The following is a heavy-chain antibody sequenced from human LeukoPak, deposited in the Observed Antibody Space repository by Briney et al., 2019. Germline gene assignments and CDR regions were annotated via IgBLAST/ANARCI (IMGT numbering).Heavy chain of an antibody. CDR1: GGSISSSSYR. D-gene: IGHD4-23*01. Sequence: SETLSLTCTVSGGSISSSSYRWGWIRQPPGKCLEWIGSIYSSETSYNPSLKSRVTISVDTSKNWISLKLSSVTAADTAVYYCARHRYFGGNFADSWGQGILVTVSS. CDR2: IYSSET. V-gene: IGHV4-39*01. CDR3: ARHRYFGGNFADS. J-gene: IGHJ4*02.